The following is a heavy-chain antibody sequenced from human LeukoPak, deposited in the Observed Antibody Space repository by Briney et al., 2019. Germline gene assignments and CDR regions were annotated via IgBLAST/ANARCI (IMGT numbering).Heavy chain of an antibody. CDR3: ARHPPRDGSAFDY. CDR2: MYYSGTT. V-gene: IGHV4-39*01. J-gene: IGHJ4*02. Sequence: PSETLSLTCTVSGGSISSGSYYWGWIRQPPGKELEWIASMYYSGTTFYSPSLKSRVTISVDTSKNQLSLKLGSVTAADTAVYYRARHPPRDGSAFDYWGQGTLVTVSS. CDR1: GGSISSGSYY.